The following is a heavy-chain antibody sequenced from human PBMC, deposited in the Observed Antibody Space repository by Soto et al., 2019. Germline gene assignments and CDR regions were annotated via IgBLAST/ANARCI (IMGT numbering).Heavy chain of an antibody. D-gene: IGHD3-16*01. CDR2: IYPRDSDT. J-gene: IGHJ3*02. V-gene: IGHV5-51*01. Sequence: PGESLKISCKGSGYSFTTYWLGWVRQMPGKGLEWMGIIYPRDSDTKYSPSFQGQVTISADKSISTAYLHWSSLKASDTAMYYCARRYGQHDAFDIWGQGTMVTVSS. CDR1: GYSFTTYW. CDR3: ARRYGQHDAFDI.